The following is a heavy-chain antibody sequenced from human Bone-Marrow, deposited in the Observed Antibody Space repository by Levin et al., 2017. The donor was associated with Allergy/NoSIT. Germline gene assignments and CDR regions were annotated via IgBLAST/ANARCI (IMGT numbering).Heavy chain of an antibody. CDR2: ISWNSGKT. J-gene: IGHJ3*01. CDR1: KFMFDDYG. V-gene: IGHV3-9*01. Sequence: SRKISCATSKFMFDDYGMYWVRQAPGKGLEWVSGISWNSGKTHYADSVKGRFVISRDNAKNSLYLQMNSLRTEDTALYYCVKSLNTMTIHDGFDFWGQGTMVTVSA. D-gene: IGHD1/OR15-1a*01. CDR3: VKSLNTMTIHDGFDF.